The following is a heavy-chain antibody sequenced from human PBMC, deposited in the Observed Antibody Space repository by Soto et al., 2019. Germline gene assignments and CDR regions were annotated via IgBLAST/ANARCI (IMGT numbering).Heavy chain of an antibody. CDR3: TSTFDGSDYFSPDFDC. D-gene: IGHD3-22*01. Sequence: EVQLVESGGDLVQPGGSLKLSCAASGFTFSGSAMHWVRQASGKGLEWVGHIRRRAKKYATVYAASVKGRYIISRDDSKNMGYLQMISVKADDTAVYYCTSTFDGSDYFSPDFDCWGQGTLVTVSS. V-gene: IGHV3-73*02. J-gene: IGHJ4*02. CDR2: IRRRAKKYAT. CDR1: GFTFSGSA.